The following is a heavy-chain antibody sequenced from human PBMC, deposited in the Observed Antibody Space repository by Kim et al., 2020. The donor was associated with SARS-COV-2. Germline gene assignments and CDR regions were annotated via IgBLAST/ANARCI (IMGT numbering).Heavy chain of an antibody. CDR3: ARLLWADGALNY. J-gene: IGHJ4*02. D-gene: IGHD1-26*01. CDR2: SYYTGST. V-gene: IGHV4-39*01. CDR1: GGAIKSSSYY. Sequence: SETLSLTCTVSGGAIKSSSYYWGWSRQPPGKGLEWIASSYYTGSTYFNPSLRSRVTISVDTSTNEFSLKLSSVTAPDTAVYYCARLLWADGALNYWGPGTMVAVS.